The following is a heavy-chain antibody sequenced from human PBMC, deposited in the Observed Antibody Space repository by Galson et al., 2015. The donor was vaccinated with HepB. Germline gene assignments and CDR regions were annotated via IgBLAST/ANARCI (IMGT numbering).Heavy chain of an antibody. CDR3: ARVGAYCGGDCYSDDAFDI. V-gene: IGHV3-7*01. J-gene: IGHJ3*02. CDR2: IKQDGSEK. CDR1: GFTFSSYW. Sequence: SLRLSCAASGFTFSSYWMSWVRQAPGKGLEWVANIKQDGSEKYYVDSVKGRFTISRDNAKNSLYLQMNSLRAEDTAVYYCARVGAYCGGDCYSDDAFDIWGQGTMVTVSS. D-gene: IGHD2-21*02.